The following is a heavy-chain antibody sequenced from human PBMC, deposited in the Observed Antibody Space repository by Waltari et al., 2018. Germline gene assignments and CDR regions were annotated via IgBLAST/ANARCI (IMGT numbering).Heavy chain of an antibody. Sequence: QVQLQESGPGLVKPSGTLSLTCAVSGGSISSSNWWSWVRQPPGKGLVWIGEIYYTGSTNYHPSLKTRLSMSVDKSKTQFSRKLSSVTTADTAVYYWARIVPSPYSLDNWGQGILVTVSS. D-gene: IGHD2-15*01. CDR3: ARIVPSPYSLDN. V-gene: IGHV4-4*02. J-gene: IGHJ4*02. CDR2: IYYTGST. CDR1: GGSISSSNW.